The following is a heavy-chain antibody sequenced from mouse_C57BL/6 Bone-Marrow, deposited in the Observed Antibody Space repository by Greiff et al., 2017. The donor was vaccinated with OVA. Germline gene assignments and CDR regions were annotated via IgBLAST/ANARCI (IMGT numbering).Heavy chain of an antibody. J-gene: IGHJ2*01. Sequence: VQLQQSGPGLVQPSQSLSITCTVSGFSLTSYGVHWVRQPPGKGLEWLGVIWSGGSTDYHAAFISRLSISKDNSKSQVFFKMNSLQADDTAIYYCARNYDYDGGENFDYWGQGTTRTVSS. CDR3: ARNYDYDGGENFDY. D-gene: IGHD2-4*01. CDR2: IWSGGST. CDR1: GFSLTSYG. V-gene: IGHV2-4*01.